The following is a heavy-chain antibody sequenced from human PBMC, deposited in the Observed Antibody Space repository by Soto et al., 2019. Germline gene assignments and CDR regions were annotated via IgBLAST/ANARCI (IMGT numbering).Heavy chain of an antibody. J-gene: IGHJ5*02. Sequence: GGSLRLSCAASGFTFSTYDMHWVRQAPGKGLEWVAVISYDGSEKYYADSLKLSSVTAADTAVYYCARGRGRGGVVVPAAISFDPWGQGTLVTVSS. V-gene: IGHV3-30*03. CDR2: ISYDGSEK. CDR1: GFTFSTYD. D-gene: IGHD2-2*01. CDR3: DP.